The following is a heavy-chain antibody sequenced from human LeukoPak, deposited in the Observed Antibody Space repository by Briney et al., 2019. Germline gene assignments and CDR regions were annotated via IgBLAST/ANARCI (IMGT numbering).Heavy chain of an antibody. Sequence: SWVRQHPGKGLEWIGYIYYSGSTYYNPSLKSRTIISVDTSKNQFSLKLNSVTAADTAVYYCARGTVPVRWFDPSGQGTLVTVSS. CDR3: ARGTVPVRWFDP. V-gene: IGHV4-31*02. CDR2: IYYSGST. J-gene: IGHJ5*02. D-gene: IGHD2-2*01.